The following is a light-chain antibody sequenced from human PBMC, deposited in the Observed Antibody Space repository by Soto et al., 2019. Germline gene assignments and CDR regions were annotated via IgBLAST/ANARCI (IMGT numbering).Light chain of an antibody. CDR2: DAS. CDR3: QQRSNWPPLT. Sequence: EIVLTQSPATLSLSPGERATLSCRASQSVSSYLAWYQQKPGQAPRLLIYDASNRATGIPARFSGSGSGTDFTLTIGSLEPEDFAVYYCQQRSNWPPLTFGQGTRLEIK. CDR1: QSVSSY. J-gene: IGKJ5*01. V-gene: IGKV3-11*01.